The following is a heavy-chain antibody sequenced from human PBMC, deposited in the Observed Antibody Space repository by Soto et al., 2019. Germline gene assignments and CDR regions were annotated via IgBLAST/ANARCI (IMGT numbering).Heavy chain of an antibody. J-gene: IGHJ6*03. CDR3: AKDSRGYSGYDYYYYYMDV. V-gene: IGHV3-23*01. CDR2: ISGSGGST. D-gene: IGHD5-12*01. CDR1: GFTFSSYA. Sequence: EVQLLESGGGLVQPGGSLRLSCAASGFTFSSYAMSWVRQAPGKGLEWVSAISGSGGSTYYADSVKGRFTISRDNSKNTLYLQMNRLRAEDTAVYYCAKDSRGYSGYDYYYYYMDVWGKGTTVTVSS.